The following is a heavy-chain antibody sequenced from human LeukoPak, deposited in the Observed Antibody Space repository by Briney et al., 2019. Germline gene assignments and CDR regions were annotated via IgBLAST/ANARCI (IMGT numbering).Heavy chain of an antibody. CDR2: INKAGSVT. CDR1: GFTFTSSW. J-gene: IGHJ3*01. CDR3: ATDSGYNAFDV. Sequence: GGSLRLSCAASGFTFTSSWMCWVRQAPGKGLEWLANINKAGSVTNYVHSVRGRFTISRDNAKNSLYLQMNSLRVEDTAVYYCATDSGYNAFDVWGQGTMVSVSS. V-gene: IGHV3-7*01. D-gene: IGHD5-12*01.